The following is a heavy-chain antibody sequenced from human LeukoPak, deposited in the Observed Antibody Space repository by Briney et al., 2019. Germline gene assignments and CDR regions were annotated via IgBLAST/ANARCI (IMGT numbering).Heavy chain of an antibody. CDR1: GGSISSYY. V-gene: IGHV4-59*08. J-gene: IGHJ5*02. CDR3: ARRIGWFDP. Sequence: SETLSLTCTVSGGSISSYYWSWIRQPPGKGLEWTGYIYYSGSTNYNPSLKSRVTISVDTSKNQFSLKLSSVTAADTAVYYCARRIGWFDPWGQGTLVTVSS. D-gene: IGHD2-15*01. CDR2: IYYSGST.